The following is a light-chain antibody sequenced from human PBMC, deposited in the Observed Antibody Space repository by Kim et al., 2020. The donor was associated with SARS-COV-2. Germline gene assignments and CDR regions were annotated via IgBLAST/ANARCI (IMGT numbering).Light chain of an antibody. CDR3: CSYTGDYTLGV. CDR2: DVT. CDR1: SSDVGGYDF. J-gene: IGLJ3*02. V-gene: IGLV2-11*01. Sequence: QSVLTQPRSVSGSPGQSVTISCTGTSSDVGGYDFVSWYQHHPGKAPKLMIFDVTKRPSGVPDRFSGSKSGNTASLAISGLQSEDEADYYCCSYTGDYTLGVFGGGTQLTVL.